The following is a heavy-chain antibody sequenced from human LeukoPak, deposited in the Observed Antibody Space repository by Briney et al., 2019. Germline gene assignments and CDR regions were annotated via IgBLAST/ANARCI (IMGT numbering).Heavy chain of an antibody. CDR1: GGSISSGSYY. CDR3: ARGPYDFWSGYYRPFDY. Sequence: PSETLSLTCTVSGGSISSGSYYWSWIRQPAGKGLEWIGRIYTSGSTNYNPSLKSRVTISVDTSKNQFSLKLSSVTGADTAVYYCARGPYDFWSGYYRPFDYWGQGTLVTVSS. J-gene: IGHJ4*02. D-gene: IGHD3-3*01. V-gene: IGHV4-61*02. CDR2: IYTSGST.